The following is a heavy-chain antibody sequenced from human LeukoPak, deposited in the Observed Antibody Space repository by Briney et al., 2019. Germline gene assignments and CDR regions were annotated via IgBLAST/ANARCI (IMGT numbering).Heavy chain of an antibody. D-gene: IGHD6-19*01. CDR3: AKVSGSGWHFDH. CDR1: GLTFSNYE. J-gene: IGHJ4*02. Sequence: GGSLRLSCAASGLTFSNYEMTWVRQAPGKGLEWVSFISSSGILIYYADSVKGRFTISRDNGKNSLFLQMDSLRVEDTAVYYCAKVSGSGWHFDHWGQGTLVTVSS. CDR2: ISSSGILI. V-gene: IGHV3-48*03.